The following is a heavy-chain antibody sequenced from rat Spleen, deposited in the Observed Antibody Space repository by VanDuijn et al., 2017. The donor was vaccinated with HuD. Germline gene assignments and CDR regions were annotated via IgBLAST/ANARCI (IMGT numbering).Heavy chain of an antibody. CDR3: TREGYNNWGAFAY. D-gene: IGHD1-10*01. V-gene: IGHV2-63*01. CDR2: MWYDGDT. CDR1: GFSLTRYS. J-gene: IGHJ3*01. Sequence: QVQVKESGPGLVQPSETLSLTCTVSGFSLTRYSVSWVRQPSGKGLEWMGKMWYDGDTAYNSALKSRLSITRDTSKNQVFLKMNSLQTEDTGTYYCTREGYNNWGAFAYWGQGTLVTVSS.